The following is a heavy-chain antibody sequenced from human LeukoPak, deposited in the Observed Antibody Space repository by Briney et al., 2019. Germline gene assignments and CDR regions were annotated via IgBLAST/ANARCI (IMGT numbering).Heavy chain of an antibody. CDR3: ARGPYCSGGSCYFDAFDI. CDR1: GYTFTSYG. D-gene: IGHD2-15*01. V-gene: IGHV1-18*01. Sequence: ASVKVYCKASGYTFTSYGISWVRQAPGQGLEWMGWISAYNGNTNYAQKLQGRVTMTTDTSTSTAYMELRSLRSDDTAVYYCARGPYCSGGSCYFDAFDIWGQGTMVTVSS. CDR2: ISAYNGNT. J-gene: IGHJ3*02.